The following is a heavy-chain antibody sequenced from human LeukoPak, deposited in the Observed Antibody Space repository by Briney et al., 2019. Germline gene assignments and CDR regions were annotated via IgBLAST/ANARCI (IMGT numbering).Heavy chain of an antibody. J-gene: IGHJ4*02. Sequence: GGSLRLSCAASGSPFSDYYMSWIRHAPGKGLEWVSYISSSGSTIKYADSVKGRFTISRDNAKNSLYLQMNSLRAEDTAVYYCARYYSASSSSRFDYWGQGTLVTVSS. CDR1: GSPFSDYY. CDR2: ISSSGSTI. D-gene: IGHD6-13*01. CDR3: ARYYSASSSSRFDY. V-gene: IGHV3-11*01.